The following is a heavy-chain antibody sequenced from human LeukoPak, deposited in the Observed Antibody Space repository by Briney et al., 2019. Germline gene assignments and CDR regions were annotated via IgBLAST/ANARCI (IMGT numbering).Heavy chain of an antibody. Sequence: SQTLSLTCAISGDSVSSNSAAWNWTRQSPSRGLEWLGRTYYRSKWYNDYAVSVKSRITINPDTSKNQFSLQLNSVTPEDTAVYYCARVNGVLEWLGWGFMDVWGQGTTVTVSS. D-gene: IGHD3-3*01. V-gene: IGHV6-1*01. CDR1: GDSVSSNSAA. CDR2: TYYRSKWYN. J-gene: IGHJ6*02. CDR3: ARVNGVLEWLGWGFMDV.